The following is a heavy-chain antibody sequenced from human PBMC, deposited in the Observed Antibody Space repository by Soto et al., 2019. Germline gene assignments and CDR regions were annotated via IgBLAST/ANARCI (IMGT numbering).Heavy chain of an antibody. J-gene: IGHJ3*02. D-gene: IGHD4-4*01. CDR1: GFTFSSYG. CDR3: ARSPDQSCLQGDAFEI. Sequence: QVQLVESGGGVVQPGRSLRLSCAASGFTFSSYGMHWVRQAPGKGLEWVAVIWYDGSNKYYADSVKGRFTISRDNAKNTLYVQVNNLSAGDRAVYYCARSPDQSCLQGDAFEIWGQGKMVTVSS. CDR2: IWYDGSNK. V-gene: IGHV3-33*01.